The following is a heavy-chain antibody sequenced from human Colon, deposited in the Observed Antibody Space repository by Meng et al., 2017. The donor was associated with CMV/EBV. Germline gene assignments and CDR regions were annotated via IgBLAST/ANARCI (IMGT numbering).Heavy chain of an antibody. D-gene: IGHD2-15*01. CDR2: INYSGDT. J-gene: IGHJ4*02. CDR3: AREERAAEHFDY. CDR1: GGSIAADVYD. Sequence: CTFSGGSIAADVYDWTGRRQHPERGQEWIWYINYSGDTYYKPALKGRVTISVDTSKSQFSLKLSSVTAADTAVYYCAREERAAEHFDYWGQGTLVTVSS. V-gene: IGHV4-31*03.